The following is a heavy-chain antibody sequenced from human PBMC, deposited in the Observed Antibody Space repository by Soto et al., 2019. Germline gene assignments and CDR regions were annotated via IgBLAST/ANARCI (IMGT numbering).Heavy chain of an antibody. CDR3: ARERDDYGDNEVDY. J-gene: IGHJ4*02. CDR2: ISSSSTI. V-gene: IGHV3-48*01. CDR1: GFTFSSYS. D-gene: IGHD4-17*01. Sequence: GVLRLSCAASGFTFSSYSMNWVRQAPGKGLEWVSYISSSSTIYYADSVKGRFTISRDNAKNSLYLQMNSLRAEDTAVYYCARERDDYGDNEVDYWGQGTLVTVSS.